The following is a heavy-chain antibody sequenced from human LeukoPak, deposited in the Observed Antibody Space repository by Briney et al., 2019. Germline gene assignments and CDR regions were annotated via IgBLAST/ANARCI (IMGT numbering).Heavy chain of an antibody. J-gene: IGHJ4*02. Sequence: GGSLRLSCAASGLSFSSFAMSWVRQGPARGLEWVSSIKGHGETFYADSVKGRFTLSSDSSRNTVYFQLNNLRVEDTAIYYCARASWVSSTDAVRWGQGTLVTVSS. D-gene: IGHD3-16*01. CDR3: ARASWVSSTDAVR. V-gene: IGHV3-23*01. CDR2: IKGHGET. CDR1: GLSFSSFA.